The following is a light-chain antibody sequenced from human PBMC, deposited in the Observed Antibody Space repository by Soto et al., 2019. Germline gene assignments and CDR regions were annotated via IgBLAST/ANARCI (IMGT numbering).Light chain of an antibody. CDR3: AAWDDSLSALV. CDR2: RND. CDR1: SSNIESNY. J-gene: IGLJ3*02. V-gene: IGLV1-47*01. Sequence: QAVVTQPPSASGTPGQRVTISCSGSSSNIESNYVYWYQQLPGSAPKLLIYRNDQRPSWVPDRFSGSKSGTSASLAISGLRSEDEADYYCAAWDDSLSALVFGGGTQLTVL.